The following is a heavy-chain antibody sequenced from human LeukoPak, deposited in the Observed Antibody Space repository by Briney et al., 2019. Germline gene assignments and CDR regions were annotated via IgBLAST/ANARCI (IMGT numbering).Heavy chain of an antibody. J-gene: IGHJ5*02. V-gene: IGHV4-4*07. CDR3: ARDDNYDFWSGSWFDP. CDR2: IYTSGST. Sequence: SETLSLTCTVSGGSISSYYWSWIRQPAGKGPEWIGRIYTSGSTNYNPSLKSRVTMSVDTSKNQFSLKLSSVTAADTAVYYCARDDNYDFWSGSWFDPWGQGTLVTVSS. D-gene: IGHD3-3*01. CDR1: GGSISSYY.